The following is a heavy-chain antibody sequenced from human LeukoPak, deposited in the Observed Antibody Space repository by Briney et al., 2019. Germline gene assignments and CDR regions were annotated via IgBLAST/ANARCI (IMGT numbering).Heavy chain of an antibody. Sequence: GASVKVSCKASGYTFTSYDINWVRQATGQGLEWMGWMNPNSGNTGYAQKFQGRVTITRNTSISTAYVELSRLRSDDTAVYYCARVSSIRTVEGYSSGWYGEDYFDYWGQGTLVTVSS. J-gene: IGHJ4*02. CDR2: MNPNSGNT. CDR1: GYTFTSYD. CDR3: ARVSSIRTVEGYSSGWYGEDYFDY. V-gene: IGHV1-8*03. D-gene: IGHD6-19*01.